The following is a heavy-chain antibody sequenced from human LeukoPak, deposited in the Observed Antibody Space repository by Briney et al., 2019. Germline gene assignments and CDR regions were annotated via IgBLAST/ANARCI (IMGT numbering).Heavy chain of an antibody. D-gene: IGHD2-2*01. Sequence: ASVKVSCKASGYTFTSYAMHWVRQATGQRLEWMGWINAGNGNTKYSQKFQGRVTITRDTSASTAYMELSSLRSEDTAVYYCARGGRGYCSSTSCYGNWFDPWGQGTLVTVSS. CDR2: INAGNGNT. CDR3: ARGGRGYCSSTSCYGNWFDP. J-gene: IGHJ5*02. CDR1: GYTFTSYA. V-gene: IGHV1-3*01.